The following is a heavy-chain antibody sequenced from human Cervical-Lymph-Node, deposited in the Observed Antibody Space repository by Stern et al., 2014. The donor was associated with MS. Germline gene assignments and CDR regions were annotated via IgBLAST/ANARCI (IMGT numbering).Heavy chain of an antibody. CDR1: GDSITSTSYY. CDR2: IYYSGTT. Sequence: HVQLVQSGPGLVKPSQTLSLTCTVSGDSITSTSYYWSWIRQHPTQGLEWIGYIYYSGTTYYNPSLQSRLSLSVDTSKNQFSLKLNSVTAADTAIYYCARFRTIYDWFDPWGQGTLVTVSS. D-gene: IGHD3-3*01. CDR3: ARFRTIYDWFDP. J-gene: IGHJ5*02. V-gene: IGHV4-31*03.